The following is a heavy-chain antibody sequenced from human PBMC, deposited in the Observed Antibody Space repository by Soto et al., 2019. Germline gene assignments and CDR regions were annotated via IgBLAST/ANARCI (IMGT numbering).Heavy chain of an antibody. J-gene: IGHJ5*01. CDR2: INPNSGGT. CDR1: GYTFTGYY. Sequence: GASVKVSCKASGYTFTGYYMHWVRQAPGQGLEWMGWINPNSGGTNYAQKFQGWVTMTRDTSISTAYMELSRLRSDDTAVYYCASDDYCSRCGRGRSYYYAVCDPWGQGTLVTVSS. V-gene: IGHV1-2*04. D-gene: IGHD3-10*01. CDR3: ASDDYCSRCGRGRSYYYAVCDP.